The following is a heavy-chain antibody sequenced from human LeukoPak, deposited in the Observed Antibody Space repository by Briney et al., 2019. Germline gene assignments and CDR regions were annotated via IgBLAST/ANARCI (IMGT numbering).Heavy chain of an antibody. CDR1: GFAFSSFE. V-gene: IGHV3-48*03. CDR2: IGASGSPI. J-gene: IGHJ4*02. CDR3: ARMGGAPQG. Sequence: PGGSLRLSCAASGFAFSSFEMTWVRQPPGKGLEWIANIGASGSPIFYADSVKGRLTVSRDNAESSLYLHMNSLRVEDTAVYYCARMGGAPQGWGLGALVTVSS. D-gene: IGHD2-21*01.